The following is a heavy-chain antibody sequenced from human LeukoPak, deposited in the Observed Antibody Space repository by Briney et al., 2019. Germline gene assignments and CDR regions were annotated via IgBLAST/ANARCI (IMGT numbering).Heavy chain of an antibody. Sequence: SQTLSLTCAVAGGSRSSGDYYWRWIRQPPGKGLEWIGHINFSGTTYYNPSLQSRVTISVDRSMHQFSLNLNSVTAADTAVYYCARDSTIVGAPFDYWGQGTLVTVSS. CDR1: GGSRSSGDYY. V-gene: IGHV4-30-4*01. CDR2: INFSGTT. CDR3: ARDSTIVGAPFDY. D-gene: IGHD1-26*01. J-gene: IGHJ4*02.